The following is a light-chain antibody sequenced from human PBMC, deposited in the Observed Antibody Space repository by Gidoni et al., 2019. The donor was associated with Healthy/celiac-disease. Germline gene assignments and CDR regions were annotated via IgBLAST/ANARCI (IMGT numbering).Light chain of an antibody. CDR2: GAS. CDR3: QQYNNWPPLT. CDR1: QSVSSN. V-gene: IGKV3-15*01. Sequence: EIVMTQSPATLSVSPGERATLSCRASQSVSSNLAWYQQKPGQAPRLLIYGASTRATGIPARFRGSGSGTGFTLTISSLQSEDFAVYYCQQYNNWPPLTFGGEAKVEIK. J-gene: IGKJ4*01.